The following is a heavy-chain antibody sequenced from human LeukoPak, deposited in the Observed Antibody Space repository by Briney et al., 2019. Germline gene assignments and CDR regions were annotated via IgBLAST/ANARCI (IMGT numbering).Heavy chain of an antibody. J-gene: IGHJ4*02. CDR1: GFTFSSYW. CDR3: ARALGSGWVYFL. CDR2: INSDGSST. Sequence: GGSLRLSCAASGFTFSSYWMHWVRQAPEKGLVWVSCINSDGSSTSYADSVKGRFTISRDNAKNTLYLQMNSPRVEDTAVYYCARALGSGWVYFLGGQGTLVTVSS. V-gene: IGHV3-74*01. D-gene: IGHD3-10*01.